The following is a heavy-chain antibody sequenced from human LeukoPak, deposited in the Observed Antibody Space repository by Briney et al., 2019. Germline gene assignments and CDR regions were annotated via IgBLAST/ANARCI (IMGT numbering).Heavy chain of an antibody. CDR1: GFTFDDYA. CDR2: ISWNSGSI. Sequence: GGSLRLSCAASGFTFDDYAMHWVRQAPGKGLEWVSGISWNSGSIGYADSVKGRFTISRDNAKNSLYLQMNSLRAEDMALYYCAKHSHSGSSNFRPSYFHHWGQGTLVTVSS. V-gene: IGHV3-9*03. CDR3: AKHSHSGSSNFRPSYFHH. J-gene: IGHJ1*01. D-gene: IGHD6-13*01.